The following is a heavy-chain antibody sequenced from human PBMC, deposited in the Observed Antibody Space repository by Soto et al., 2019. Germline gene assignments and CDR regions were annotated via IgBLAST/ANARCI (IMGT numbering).Heavy chain of an antibody. CDR2: INPSGGST. D-gene: IGHD2-15*01. V-gene: IGHV1-46*01. J-gene: IGHJ4*02. Sequence: ASVKASCKASGYTFTSYYMHWVRQAPGQGHEWMGIINPSGGSTSYAQKFQGRVTMTRDTSTSTVYMELSSLRSEDTAVYYCAKQDCGGGISYRSYWARGTLVPFSP. CDR3: AKQDCGGGISYRSY. CDR1: GYTFTSYY.